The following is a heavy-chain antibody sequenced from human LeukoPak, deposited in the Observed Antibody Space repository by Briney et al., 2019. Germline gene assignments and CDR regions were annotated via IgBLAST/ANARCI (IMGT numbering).Heavy chain of an antibody. CDR2: INPNSGGT. V-gene: IGHV1-2*02. CDR1: GDTFTGYY. CDR3: ARDRREYFDY. J-gene: IGHJ4*02. Sequence: ASVKASCKASGDTFTGYYMHWVRQAPGQGLEWMAWINPNSGGTKYAQKFQGRVTLTRDTSISTAHMELSRLRSDDTAVYYCARDRREYFDYWGQGTLVTVSS.